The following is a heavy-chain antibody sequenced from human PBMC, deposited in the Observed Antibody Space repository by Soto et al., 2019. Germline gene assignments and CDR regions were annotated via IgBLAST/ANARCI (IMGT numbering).Heavy chain of an antibody. J-gene: IGHJ3*02. Sequence: EVQLVESGGGLVKPGGSLRLSCAASGFIFSSYSMNWVRQAPGKGLEWISSVSSTGSFIDYTESLKGRFTISRDNAKSSLSLQMNSLRAEDTALYYCAREKHTYTTSSNALDIWGQGTMVTVSS. D-gene: IGHD6-6*01. CDR3: AREKHTYTTSSNALDI. CDR1: GFIFSSYS. V-gene: IGHV3-21*01. CDR2: VSSTGSFI.